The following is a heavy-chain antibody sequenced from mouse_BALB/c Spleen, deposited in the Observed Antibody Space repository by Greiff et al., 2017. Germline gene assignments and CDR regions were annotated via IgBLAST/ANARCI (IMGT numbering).Heavy chain of an antibody. D-gene: IGHD1-1*01. V-gene: IGHV3-6*02. J-gene: IGHJ2*01. CDR2: ISYDGSN. CDR3: ARGDYYGSSLDY. Sequence: EVKLMESGPGLVKPSQSLSLTCSVTGYSITSGYYWNWIRQFPGNKLEWMGYISYDGSNNYNPSLKNRISITHDTSKNQFFLKLNSVTTEDTATYYCARGDYYGSSLDYWGQGTTLTVSS. CDR1: GYSITSGYY.